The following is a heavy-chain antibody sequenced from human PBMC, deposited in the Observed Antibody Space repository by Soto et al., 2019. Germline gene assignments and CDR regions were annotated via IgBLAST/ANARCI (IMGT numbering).Heavy chain of an antibody. Sequence: PGGSLRLSCAASGFTVSSNYMSWVRQAPGKGLEWVSVIYSGGSTYYADSVKGRFTISRDNSKNTLYLQMNSLRVEDTAVYYCAREPHYYDSSGYYVYFDYWGQGTLVTVSS. CDR3: AREPHYYDSSGYYVYFDY. J-gene: IGHJ4*02. V-gene: IGHV3-53*01. D-gene: IGHD3-22*01. CDR2: IYSGGST. CDR1: GFTVSSNY.